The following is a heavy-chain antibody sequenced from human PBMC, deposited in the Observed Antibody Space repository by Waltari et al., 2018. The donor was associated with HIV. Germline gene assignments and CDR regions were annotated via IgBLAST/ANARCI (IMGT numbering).Heavy chain of an antibody. V-gene: IGHV1-69*12. D-gene: IGHD5-18*01. Sequence: QVQLVQSGAEVKKPGSSVKVSCKASGVTFSSYAIRWVRQAPGQGLEWMGGIIPIFGTANYAQKFQGRVTITADESTSTAYMELSSLRSEDTAVYYCAGGYSYGLVDTLFDPWGQGTLVTVSS. J-gene: IGHJ5*02. CDR2: IIPIFGTA. CDR1: GVTFSSYA. CDR3: AGGYSYGLVDTLFDP.